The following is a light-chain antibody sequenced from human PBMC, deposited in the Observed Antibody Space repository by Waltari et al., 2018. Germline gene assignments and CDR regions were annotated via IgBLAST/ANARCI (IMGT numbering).Light chain of an antibody. J-gene: IGKJ1*01. CDR3: QQYTTYPET. Sequence: DIQMTQSPSNLSASVGETVILTCRASQSIYKWLAWYQQKPGKVPKLLIWKASNLQSGVPSRFSGSGSGTDFSLTISSVQPDDFATYYCQQYTTYPETFGQGTKVEIK. CDR1: QSIYKW. V-gene: IGKV1-5*03. CDR2: KAS.